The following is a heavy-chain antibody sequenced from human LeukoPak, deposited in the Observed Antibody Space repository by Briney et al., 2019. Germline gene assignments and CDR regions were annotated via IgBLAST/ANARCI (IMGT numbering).Heavy chain of an antibody. J-gene: IGHJ5*02. CDR1: GFTSSSYA. CDR2: ISGTGDST. CDR3: ARGVVVVPAIGYNWFDP. D-gene: IGHD2-15*01. Sequence: GGSLRLSCVASGFTSSSYAMSWVRQAPGKGLEWVSVISGTGDSTYYADSVKGRFTISRDKAKNTVHLQMNNLRVEDTAVYYCARGVVVVPAIGYNWFDPWGQGTLVSVSS. V-gene: IGHV3-23*01.